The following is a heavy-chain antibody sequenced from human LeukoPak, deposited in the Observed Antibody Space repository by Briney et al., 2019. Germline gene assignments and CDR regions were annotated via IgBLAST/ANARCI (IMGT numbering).Heavy chain of an antibody. D-gene: IGHD1-14*01. V-gene: IGHV3-23*01. CDR3: AKGYPYYFYAMDV. CDR1: GFTFSNYA. Sequence: GGSLRLSCTASGFTFSNYAMIWVRQAPGKGLEWVSAISGTSGATYYADSVKGRFTISRDNSKNTLYLQMKSLRADDTALYYCAKGYPYYFYAMDVWGQGTTVTVSS. J-gene: IGHJ6*02. CDR2: ISGTSGAT.